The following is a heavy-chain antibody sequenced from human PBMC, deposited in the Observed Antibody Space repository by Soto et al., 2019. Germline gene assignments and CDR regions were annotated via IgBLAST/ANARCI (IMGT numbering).Heavy chain of an antibody. J-gene: IGHJ4*02. CDR3: AKARAQYYDFWSGYPVDY. CDR1: GFTFSSYA. V-gene: IGHV3-23*01. Sequence: EVQLLESGGGLVQPGGSLRPSCAASGFTFSSYAMSWVRQAPGKGLERASAFSGSGGSTYYAESVKGRFTISSDNSKNTLYVQMSSLRAEDTAVYSCAKARAQYYDFWSGYPVDYWGQGTLVTVSS. D-gene: IGHD3-3*01. CDR2: FSGSGGST.